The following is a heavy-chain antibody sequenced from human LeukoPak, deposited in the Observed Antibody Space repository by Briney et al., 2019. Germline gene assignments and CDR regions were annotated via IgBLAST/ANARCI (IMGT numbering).Heavy chain of an antibody. Sequence: GGSLRLSCAASGFTFDDYAMHWVRQAQGKGLEWVSLISGDGGSTYYADSVKGRFTISRDNSKNSLYLQMNSLRTEDTALYYCAKDLGSGSHPSFDYWGQGTLVTVSS. CDR2: ISGDGGST. V-gene: IGHV3-43*02. CDR3: AKDLGSGSHPSFDY. CDR1: GFTFDDYA. J-gene: IGHJ4*02. D-gene: IGHD3-10*01.